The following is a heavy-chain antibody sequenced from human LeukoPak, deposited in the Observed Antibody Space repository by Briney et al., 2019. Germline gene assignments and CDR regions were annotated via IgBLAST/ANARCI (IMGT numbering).Heavy chain of an antibody. J-gene: IGHJ4*02. Sequence: SETLSLTCAVYGGSFSGYYWSWIRQPPGKGLEWIGEINHSGSTNYNPSLKSRVTISVDTSKNQFSLKLSSVTAADTAVYYCANIVGATTDYWGQGTLVTVSS. CDR3: ANIVGATTDY. CDR1: GGSFSGYY. V-gene: IGHV4-34*01. D-gene: IGHD1-26*01. CDR2: INHSGST.